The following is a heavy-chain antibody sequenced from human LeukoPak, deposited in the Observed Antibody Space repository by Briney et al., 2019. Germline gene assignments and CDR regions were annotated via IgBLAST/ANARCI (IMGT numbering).Heavy chain of an antibody. Sequence: SLRLSCAASDFTVTNNYMSWVRQAPGKGLEWLSVIYTGGSTNYADSVKGRLTISRDSSKNTPYLQMNSLRVEDTAVYYCARGYYGMDVWGQGTTVTVSS. CDR1: DFTVTNNY. J-gene: IGHJ6*02. CDR2: IYTGGST. CDR3: ARGYYGMDV. V-gene: IGHV3-53*01.